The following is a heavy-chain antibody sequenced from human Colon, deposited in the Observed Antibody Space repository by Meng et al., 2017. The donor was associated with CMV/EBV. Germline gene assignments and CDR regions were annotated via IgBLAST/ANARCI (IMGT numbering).Heavy chain of an antibody. V-gene: IGHV3-7*03. CDR3: AKDNSGFGLDV. J-gene: IGHJ6*02. CDR1: GFDFSSYW. CDR2: IKEDGSDK. D-gene: IGHD6-25*01. Sequence: GESLKISCGAYGFDFSSYWLNWVRQAPGKGLEWVASIKEDGSDKYYLDSVKGRFTISRDNAKNSLYMQMNSLRAEDTAVYYCAKDNSGFGLDVWGQGTTVTVSS.